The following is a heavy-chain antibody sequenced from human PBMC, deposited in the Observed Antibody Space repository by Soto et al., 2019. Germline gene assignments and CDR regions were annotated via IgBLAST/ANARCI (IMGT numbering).Heavy chain of an antibody. J-gene: IGHJ4*02. Sequence: ASVKVSCKASGYTFTSYAMHWVRQAPGQRLEWMGWINAGSGNTKYSQKIKGRVTITRDTSASTAYMEQSSLRSEDTAEYYCERGRRFYYDSSGYYYVGFGDYWGQGTLVTVSS. V-gene: IGHV1-3*01. CDR2: INAGSGNT. CDR3: ERGRRFYYDSSGYYYVGFGDY. D-gene: IGHD3-22*01. CDR1: GYTFTSYA.